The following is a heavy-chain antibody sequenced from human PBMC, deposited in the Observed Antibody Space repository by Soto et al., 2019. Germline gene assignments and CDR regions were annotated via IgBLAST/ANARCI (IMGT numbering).Heavy chain of an antibody. J-gene: IGHJ6*02. CDR1: GYSFTTYA. D-gene: IGHD1-1*01. V-gene: IGHV1-3*01. CDR3: ARGKGMEENYYYHGMDV. Sequence: ASEKVSCKASGYSFTTYAMHLLLQAPVQMLEWMAWINGGNGNTKYSQKFQDRVTITRDTSASIAYMELSSLRSEDTAVYYCARGKGMEENYYYHGMDVWGQGTTVTVSS. CDR2: INGGNGNT.